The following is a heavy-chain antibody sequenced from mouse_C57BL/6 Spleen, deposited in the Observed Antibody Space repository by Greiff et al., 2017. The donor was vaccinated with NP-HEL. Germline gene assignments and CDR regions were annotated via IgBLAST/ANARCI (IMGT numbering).Heavy chain of an antibody. CDR2: IDPENGDT. D-gene: IGHD1-1*01. CDR3: TTLYGSYAY. CDR1: GFNIKDAY. Sequence: EVQLQQSGAELVRPGASVKLSCTASGFNIKDAYMHWVKQRPEQGLEWIGWIDPENGDTEYASQFQGKATITADTSSNTAYLQLSSLTSEDTAVYYCTTLYGSYAYWGQGTLVTVSA. J-gene: IGHJ3*01. V-gene: IGHV14-4*01.